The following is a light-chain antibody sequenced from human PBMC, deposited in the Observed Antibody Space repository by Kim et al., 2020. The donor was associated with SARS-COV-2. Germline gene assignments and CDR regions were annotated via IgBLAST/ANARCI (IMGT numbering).Light chain of an antibody. CDR1: RGHSSYA. V-gene: IGLV4-69*01. CDR2: VNSDGSH. J-gene: IGLJ2*01. CDR3: QTWGTVTVV. Sequence: ATVKLTCTRRRGHSSYAIAWQQQQPEKGPRFLMKVNSDGSHNKGDGIPDRFSGSSSGAERYLTISSLRSEDEADYYCQTWGTVTVVFGGGTQLTVL.